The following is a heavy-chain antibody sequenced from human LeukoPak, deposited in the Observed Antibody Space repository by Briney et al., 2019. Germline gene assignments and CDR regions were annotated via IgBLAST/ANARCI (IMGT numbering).Heavy chain of an antibody. Sequence: SVTVSCKASGGTFSSYAISWVRQAPGQGLEWMVRIIPILGLANYAQTFQGRVTITADKSTSTAYMELSSLRSEDTAVYYCARGGSTVTTESYYYYGMDVWGQGTTVTVSS. CDR1: GGTFSSYA. CDR3: ARGGSTVTTESYYYYGMDV. V-gene: IGHV1-69*10. D-gene: IGHD4-4*01. J-gene: IGHJ6*02. CDR2: IIPILGLA.